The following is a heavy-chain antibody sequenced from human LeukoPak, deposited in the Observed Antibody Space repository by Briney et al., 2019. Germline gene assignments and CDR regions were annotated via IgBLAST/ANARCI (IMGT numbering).Heavy chain of an antibody. Sequence: SETLSLTCTVSGDSISSGGYYWSWIRQHPGKGLEWIGYISYSGNTYYNPSLKSRAAISADTPKNQFSLKLSSTTAADTAVYYCARAPVATPSESDYWGQGTLVTVSS. CDR1: GDSISSGGYY. V-gene: IGHV4-31*03. CDR3: ARAPVATPSESDY. CDR2: ISYSGNT. D-gene: IGHD5-12*01. J-gene: IGHJ4*02.